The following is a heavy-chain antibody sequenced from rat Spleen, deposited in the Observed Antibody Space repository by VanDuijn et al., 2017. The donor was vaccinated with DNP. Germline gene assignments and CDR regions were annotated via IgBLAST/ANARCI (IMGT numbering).Heavy chain of an antibody. CDR3: AKNSGYYFDY. J-gene: IGHJ2*01. CDR1: GFTFSDYN. Sequence: EVQLVESGGGLVQPGRSMKLSCAASGFTFSDYNMAWVRQAPKKGLEWVASISTSGEYAHYRDSVKGRFTISRDNAKDTQYLQMNSLKSEDTATYYCAKNSGYYFDYWGQGVMVTVSS. CDR2: ISTSGEYA. D-gene: IGHD4-3*01. V-gene: IGHV5-25*01.